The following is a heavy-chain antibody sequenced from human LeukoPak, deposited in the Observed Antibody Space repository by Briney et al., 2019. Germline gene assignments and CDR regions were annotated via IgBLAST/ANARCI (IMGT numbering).Heavy chain of an antibody. Sequence: ASVKVSCKASGGTFSSYAINWVRQAPGQGLEWMGRIIPIFGTANYAQKFQGRVTITTDESTSTAYMELSSLRSEDTAVYYCARGRADVTTREFDYWGQGTLVTVSS. J-gene: IGHJ4*02. CDR1: GGTFSSYA. CDR3: ARGRADVTTREFDY. D-gene: IGHD4-11*01. CDR2: IIPIFGTA. V-gene: IGHV1-69*05.